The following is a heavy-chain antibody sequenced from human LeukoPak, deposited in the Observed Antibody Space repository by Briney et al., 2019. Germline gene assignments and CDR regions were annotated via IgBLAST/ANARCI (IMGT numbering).Heavy chain of an antibody. CDR2: INAGNGNT. V-gene: IGHV1-3*01. CDR3: ARDHWVVGEFDY. Sequence: ASVKVSCKASGCTFNSNGISWVRQAPGQGLEWMGWINAGNGNTKYSQKFQGRVTITRDTSASTAYMELSSLRSGDTAVYYCARDHWVVGEFDYWGQGTLVTVSS. CDR1: GCTFNSNG. J-gene: IGHJ4*02. D-gene: IGHD3-10*01.